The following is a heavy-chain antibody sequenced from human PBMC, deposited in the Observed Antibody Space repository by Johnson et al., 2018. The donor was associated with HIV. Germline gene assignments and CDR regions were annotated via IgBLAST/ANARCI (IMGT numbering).Heavy chain of an antibody. J-gene: IGHJ3*02. D-gene: IGHD1-26*01. CDR1: GFTFSDYY. V-gene: IGHV3-11*04. CDR2: ISSTGSSI. Sequence: QVQLVESGGGLVKPGGSLRLSCAASGFTFSDYYMNWIRQDPGKGLEWVSYISSTGSSIKYVDSVKGRFTISRDNPKNSLYLQMNSLRAEDTAVYYCAKAPIVGTHGGLGAFDIWGQGTMVTVSS. CDR3: AKAPIVGTHGGLGAFDI.